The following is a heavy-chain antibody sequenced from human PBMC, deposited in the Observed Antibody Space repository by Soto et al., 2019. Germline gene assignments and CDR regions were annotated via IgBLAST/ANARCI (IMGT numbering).Heavy chain of an antibody. CDR3: ARDLSLGLNRGGPRGVKSY. J-gene: IGHJ4*02. CDR2: ISAYNGNT. CDR1: GYTFTSYG. Sequence: QVQLVQSGAEVKKPGASVKVSCKASGYTFTSYGISWVRQAPGQGLEWMGWISAYNGNTNYAQNLQGRVTMTTDTTTSTANVERRSLRSDYTAVYYWARDLSLGLNRGGPRGVKSYWGQGTLVTVSS. V-gene: IGHV1-18*01. D-gene: IGHD3-10*01.